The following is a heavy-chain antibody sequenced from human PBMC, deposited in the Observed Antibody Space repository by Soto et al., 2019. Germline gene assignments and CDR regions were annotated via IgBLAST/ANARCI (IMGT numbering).Heavy chain of an antibody. CDR1: GGSISGYY. V-gene: IGHV4-34*01. J-gene: IGHJ5*02. D-gene: IGHD5-18*01. Sequence: QVQLQQWGAGLLKPSETLSLTCAVYGGSISGYYCTWIRQAPGKGLEWMGEISRSGSPHLNPAFKIPGSLSVDPSVNQFSLTLRSVTAADTAVHYCAREAETYRYEADRWGQGTTVTVSS. CDR2: ISRSGSP. CDR3: AREAETYRYEADR.